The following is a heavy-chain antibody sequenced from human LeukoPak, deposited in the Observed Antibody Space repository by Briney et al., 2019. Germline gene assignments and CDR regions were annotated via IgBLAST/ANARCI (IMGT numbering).Heavy chain of an antibody. CDR2: ISAYNGNT. V-gene: IGHV1-18*01. J-gene: IGHJ3*02. D-gene: IGHD3-9*01. Sequence: KISCKASGYTFTSYGISWVRQAPGQGLERMGWISAYNGNTNYAQKLQGRVTMTTDTSTSTAYMELRSLRSDDTAVYYCARGSTYYDILTGYYLSQDAFDIWGQGTMVTVSS. CDR3: ARGSTYYDILTGYYLSQDAFDI. CDR1: GYTFTSYG.